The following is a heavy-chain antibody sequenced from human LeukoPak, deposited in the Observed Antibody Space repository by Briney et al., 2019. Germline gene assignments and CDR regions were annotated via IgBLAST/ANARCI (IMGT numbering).Heavy chain of an antibody. CDR3: ARDRRGNRGYDTDFDS. CDR2: INYDSRNI. D-gene: IGHD5-12*01. CDR1: GFTFDKYA. J-gene: IGHJ4*02. V-gene: IGHV3-9*01. Sequence: HPGGSLRLSCAASGFTFDKYAMHWVRQAPGKGLEWVSGINYDSRNIGYAGSVKGRVTISRDNARNSLDLQMNSLRVEDTALYYCARDRRGNRGYDTDFDSWGQGTLVIVSS.